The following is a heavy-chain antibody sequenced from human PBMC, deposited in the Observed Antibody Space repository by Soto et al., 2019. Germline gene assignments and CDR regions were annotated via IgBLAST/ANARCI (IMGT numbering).Heavy chain of an antibody. CDR2: ISSSSSYI. J-gene: IGHJ5*02. CDR3: AREDRWRQTGSNWFDP. V-gene: IGHV3-21*01. D-gene: IGHD3-3*01. CDR1: GFTFSSYS. Sequence: EVQLVESGGGLVKPGGSLRLSCAASGFTFSSYSMNWVRQAPGKGLEWVSSISSSSSYIYYADSVKGRFTISRDNAKNSLYLQMNSLRAEDTAVYYCAREDRWRQTGSNWFDPWGQGTLVTVSS.